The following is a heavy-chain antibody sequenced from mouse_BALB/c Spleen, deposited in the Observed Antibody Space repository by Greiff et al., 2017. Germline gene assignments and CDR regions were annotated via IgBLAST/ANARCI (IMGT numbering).Heavy chain of an antibody. CDR3: ARRSGTGFAY. J-gene: IGHJ3*01. CDR1: GFTFSSFG. D-gene: IGHD4-1*01. V-gene: IGHV5-17*02. CDR2: ISSGSSTI. Sequence: EVHLVESGGGLVQPGGSRKLSCAASGFTFSSFGMHWVRQAPEKGLEWVAYISSGSSTIYYADTVKGRFTISRDNPKNTLFLQMTSLRSEDTAMYYCARRSGTGFAYWGQGTLVTVSA.